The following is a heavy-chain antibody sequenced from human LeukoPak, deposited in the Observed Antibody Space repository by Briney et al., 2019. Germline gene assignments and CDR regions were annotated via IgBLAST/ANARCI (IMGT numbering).Heavy chain of an antibody. V-gene: IGHV3-7*04. CDR2: IKQDGSEK. CDR1: GFTFSSYA. D-gene: IGHD3-9*01. CDR3: ARVDVLRYFDWLLHTFYYYGMDV. J-gene: IGHJ6*02. Sequence: PGGSLRLSCAASGFTFSSYAMSWVRQAPGKGLEWVANIKQDGSEKYYVDSVKGRFTISRDNAKNSLYLQMNSLRAEDTAVYYCARVDVLRYFDWLLHTFYYYGMDVWGQGTTVTVSS.